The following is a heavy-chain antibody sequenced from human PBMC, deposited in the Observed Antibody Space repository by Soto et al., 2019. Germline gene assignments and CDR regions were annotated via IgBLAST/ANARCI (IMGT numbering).Heavy chain of an antibody. J-gene: IGHJ5*02. V-gene: IGHV4-31*03. Sequence: SETLSLTCTVSGGSISSGGYYWRWIRQHPGKGLEWIGYIYNSGSTYYNPSLQSRVTISLDTSKNQFSVKLSSVTAADTAVYYCARGRLYYNSNAATESENNCFDPWGQGILVTVSS. D-gene: IGHD1-20*01. CDR2: IYNSGST. CDR1: GGSISSGGYY. CDR3: ARGRLYYNSNAATESENNCFDP.